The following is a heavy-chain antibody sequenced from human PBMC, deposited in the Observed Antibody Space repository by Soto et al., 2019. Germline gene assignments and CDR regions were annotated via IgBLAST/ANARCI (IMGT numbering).Heavy chain of an antibody. V-gene: IGHV4-39*01. Sequence: SETMSLTCTVSGGYIGSTSYYWGWIRKPPGKGLEWIGIIYYSGSTYYNPSLKSRVTISVDTSKNQFSLKLSSVTAADTAVYYCARQYCSGGSCYSIGNWFDPWGQGTLVTVSS. CDR3: ARQYCSGGSCYSIGNWFDP. D-gene: IGHD2-15*01. CDR1: GGYIGSTSYY. CDR2: IYYSGST. J-gene: IGHJ5*02.